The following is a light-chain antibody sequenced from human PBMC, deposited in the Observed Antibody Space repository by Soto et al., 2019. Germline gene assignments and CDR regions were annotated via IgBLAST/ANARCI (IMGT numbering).Light chain of an antibody. V-gene: IGKV3-20*01. CDR3: QQYGSSPPWT. Sequence: EIVLTQSPATLSLSPGESATLSCGASQSVSGDYLAWYQSKPGQAPRLLIHGASNRATGIPDRFSGSGSGTDFTLTISRLEPEDFAVYYCQQYGSSPPWTFGQGTKVDIK. J-gene: IGKJ1*01. CDR2: GAS. CDR1: QSVSGDY.